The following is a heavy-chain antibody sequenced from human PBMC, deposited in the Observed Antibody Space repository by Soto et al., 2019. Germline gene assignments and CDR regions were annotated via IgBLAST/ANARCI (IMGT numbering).Heavy chain of an antibody. CDR1: GGSFSGYY. CDR3: ARGRVRGVIKANWFDP. V-gene: IGHV4-34*01. Sequence: PSETLSLTCAVCGGSFSGYYWSWIRQPPGKGLEWIGEINHSGSTNYNPSLKSRVTISVDTSKNQFSLKLSSVTAADTAVYYCARGRVRGVIKANWFDPWGQGTLVTVSS. CDR2: INHSGST. D-gene: IGHD3-10*01. J-gene: IGHJ5*02.